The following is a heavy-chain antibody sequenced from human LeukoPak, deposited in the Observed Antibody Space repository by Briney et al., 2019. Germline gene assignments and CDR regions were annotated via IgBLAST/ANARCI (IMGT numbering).Heavy chain of an antibody. CDR2: IYYSGST. CDR3: ARGPRYCSSTSCYAPRFNY. J-gene: IGHJ4*02. D-gene: IGHD2-2*01. CDR1: GGSISSYY. Sequence: SETLSLTCTVSGGSISSYYWSWIRQPPGKGLEWIGYIYYSGSTNYNPSLKSRVTISVDTSKNQFSLKLSSATAAVTAVYYCARGPRYCSSTSCYAPRFNYWGQGTLVTVSS. V-gene: IGHV4-59*01.